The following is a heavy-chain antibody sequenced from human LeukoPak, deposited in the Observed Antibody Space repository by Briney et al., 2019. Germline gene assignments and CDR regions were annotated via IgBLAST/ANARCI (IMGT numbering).Heavy chain of an antibody. CDR3: ARDNVGALDY. D-gene: IGHD1-26*01. J-gene: IGHJ4*01. CDR2: MKKDGSAK. Sequence: PGGSLRLSCVASGFTFSSYWMGWVRQAPGKGLEWVANMKKDGSAKHYADSVKGRFSISRDNSKNSVYLQMDSLRAEDTAVYYCARDNVGALDYWGHGTLVTVSS. CDR1: GFTFSSYW. V-gene: IGHV3-7*01.